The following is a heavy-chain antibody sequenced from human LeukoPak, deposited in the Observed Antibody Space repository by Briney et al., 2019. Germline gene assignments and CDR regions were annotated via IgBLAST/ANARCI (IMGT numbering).Heavy chain of an antibody. CDR3: AAGTAADF. D-gene: IGHD6-13*01. J-gene: IGHJ4*02. Sequence: PGGSLRLSCVVSGIPFSDYYMNWIRQAPGKGLEWISYISSSSSCTDYADSVKGRFTISRDNAKSALYLQMNSLRLEDTAVYYCAAGTAADFWGQGTLVTVSS. CDR1: GIPFSDYY. V-gene: IGHV3-11*03. CDR2: ISSSSSCT.